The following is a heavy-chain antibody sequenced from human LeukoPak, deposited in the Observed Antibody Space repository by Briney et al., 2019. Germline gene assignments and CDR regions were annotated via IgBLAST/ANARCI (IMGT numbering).Heavy chain of an antibody. D-gene: IGHD6-19*01. CDR2: IRYDGSNK. J-gene: IGHJ4*02. Sequence: GGSLRLSCAASGFTFSSYGMHWVRQAPGKGLEWVAFIRYDGSNKYYADSVKGRFTISRDNSKNTLYLQMNSLRAEDTAVYYCAKDPAFMAVAAGRRYFDYWGQGTLVTVSS. CDR3: AKDPAFMAVAAGRRYFDY. V-gene: IGHV3-30*02. CDR1: GFTFSSYG.